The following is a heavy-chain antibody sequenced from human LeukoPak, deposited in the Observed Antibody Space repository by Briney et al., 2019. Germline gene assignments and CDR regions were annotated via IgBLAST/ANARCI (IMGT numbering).Heavy chain of an antibody. CDR1: GFTFSDHY. CDR2: TRNKANSYAT. V-gene: IGHV3-72*01. Sequence: GGSLRLSCAASGFTFSDHYTDWVRQAPGKGLEWVGRTRNKANSYATEYAASVKGRFTISRDDSKNSLNLQMNSLKAEDAAVYYCATLVGAGEEAFDIWGQGTMVTVSS. D-gene: IGHD1-26*01. J-gene: IGHJ3*02. CDR3: ATLVGAGEEAFDI.